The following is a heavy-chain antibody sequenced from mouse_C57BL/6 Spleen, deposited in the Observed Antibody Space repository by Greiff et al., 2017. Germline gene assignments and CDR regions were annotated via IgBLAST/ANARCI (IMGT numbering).Heavy chain of an antibody. V-gene: IGHV14-2*01. CDR2: IDPEDGET. D-gene: IGHD1-1*01. CDR1: GFNIKDYY. J-gene: IGHJ2*01. CDR3: ASPYYYGSPFDY. Sequence: EVQLQQSGAGLVKPGASVKLSCTASGFNIKDYYMHWVKQRTEQGLEWIGRIDPEDGETKYAPKSQGKATITADTSTNKAYLQLSSLTSEDTAIYYCASPYYYGSPFDYWGQGTTLTVSS.